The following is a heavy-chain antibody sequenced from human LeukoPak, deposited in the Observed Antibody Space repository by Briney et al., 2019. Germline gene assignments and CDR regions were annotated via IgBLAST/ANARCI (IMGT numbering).Heavy chain of an antibody. V-gene: IGHV1-18*01. CDR1: GYIFAHNG. CDR2: ISAYNGNT. Sequence: GASVKVSCKTSGYIFAHNGISWVRQAPGQGLEWMGWISAYNGNTNYAQKLQGRVTMTTDTSTSTAYMELRSLRSDDTAVYYCARDTARTLPGYYFDYCGQGTLVTVSS. J-gene: IGHJ4*02. D-gene: IGHD2-2*01. CDR3: ARDTARTLPGYYFDY.